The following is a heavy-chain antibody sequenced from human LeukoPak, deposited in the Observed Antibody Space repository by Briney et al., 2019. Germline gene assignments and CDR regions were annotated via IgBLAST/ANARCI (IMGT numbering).Heavy chain of an antibody. D-gene: IGHD1-26*01. CDR3: ARARGWELLPEIFDY. Sequence: SETLSLTCTVSGGSISSSSYYWGWIRQPPGKGLEWIGNIYYSGSTYYNPSLKSRVTISVDTSKNQFSLKLSSVTAADTAVYYCARARGWELLPEIFDYWGQGTLVTVSS. J-gene: IGHJ4*02. CDR2: IYYSGST. CDR1: GGSISSSSYY. V-gene: IGHV4-39*07.